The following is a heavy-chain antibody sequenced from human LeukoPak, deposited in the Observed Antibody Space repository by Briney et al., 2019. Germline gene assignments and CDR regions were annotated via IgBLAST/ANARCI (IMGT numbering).Heavy chain of an antibody. Sequence: SETLSLTCAVYGGSFSGYYWSWIRQPPGNGLEWIGEINHSGSTNYNPSLKSRVTISVDTSKNQFSLKLSSVTAADTAVYYCAGVGYCSGGSCYHHLDYWGQGTLVTVSS. CDR3: AGVGYCSGGSCYHHLDY. CDR2: INHSGST. J-gene: IGHJ4*02. V-gene: IGHV4-34*01. D-gene: IGHD2-15*01. CDR1: GGSFSGYY.